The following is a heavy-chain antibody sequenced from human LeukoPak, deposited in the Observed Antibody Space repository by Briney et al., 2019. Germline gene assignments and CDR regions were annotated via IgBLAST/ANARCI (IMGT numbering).Heavy chain of an antibody. V-gene: IGHV3-15*01. CDR2: IKSKTDGGTT. CDR3: TTDRSYGYFDY. D-gene: IGHD5-18*01. Sequence: PGGSLRLSCAASGFSFSNAWMSWVRQAPGKGLEWVGHIKSKTDGGTTDYAAPVKGRFIIPRDDSKNTLYLQMNSLKTEDTAVYYCTTDRSYGYFDYWGQGTLVTVSS. CDR1: GFSFSNAW. J-gene: IGHJ4*02.